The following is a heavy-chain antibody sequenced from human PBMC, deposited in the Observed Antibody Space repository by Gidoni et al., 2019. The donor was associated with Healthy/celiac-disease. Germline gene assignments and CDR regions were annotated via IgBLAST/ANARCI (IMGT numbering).Heavy chain of an antibody. CDR1: VGSISSGGYY. V-gene: IGHV4-31*03. CDR3: ARPPPTYGDYVNNWYFDL. J-gene: IGHJ2*01. CDR2: IYYSGST. D-gene: IGHD4-17*01. Sequence: QVQLQESGPGLVKPSQPLSLPCTASVGSISSGGYYCRWIRQHPGKGLEWIGYIYYSGSTYYNPSLKSRVTISVDTSKNQFSLKLSSVTAADTAVYYCARPPPTYGDYVNNWYFDLWGRGTLVTVSS.